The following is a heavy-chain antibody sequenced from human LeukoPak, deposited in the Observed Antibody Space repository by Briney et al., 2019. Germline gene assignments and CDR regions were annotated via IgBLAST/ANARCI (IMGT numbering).Heavy chain of an antibody. D-gene: IGHD6-19*01. CDR1: GFPFSSYA. V-gene: IGHV3-23*01. CDR3: AKGSGSSGWGPFDY. Sequence: PGGSLRLSCAASGFPFSSYAVSWVRQAPGKGLEWVSAISGTGTDTYYADSEKGRFTISRDSSKNTLYLQMNSLRAEDTAVYYCAKGSGSSGWGPFDYWGQGTLVTVSS. J-gene: IGHJ4*02. CDR2: ISGTGTDT.